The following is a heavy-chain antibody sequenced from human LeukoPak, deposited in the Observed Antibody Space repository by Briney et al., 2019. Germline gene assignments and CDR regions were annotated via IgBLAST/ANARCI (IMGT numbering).Heavy chain of an antibody. Sequence: GGSLRHSCAATGFAFDDYGMSWVRQAPGKGLEWVSGIKWNGGSTGYADSVKGRFTISRDNAKNSLYLQMNSLRAEDTALYYCARDVAAAGAGIDYWGQGTLVTVSS. V-gene: IGHV3-20*04. CDR1: GFAFDDYG. CDR3: ARDVAAAGAGIDY. J-gene: IGHJ4*02. D-gene: IGHD6-13*01. CDR2: IKWNGGST.